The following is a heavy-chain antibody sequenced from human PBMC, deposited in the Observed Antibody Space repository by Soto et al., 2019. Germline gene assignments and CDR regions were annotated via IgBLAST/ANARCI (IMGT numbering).Heavy chain of an antibody. CDR1: GGSVSSSGSHY. D-gene: IGHD1-26*01. J-gene: IGHJ4*02. V-gene: IGHV4-61*01. CDR3: ARLGGSYAVPHFDY. CDR2: IYYSGTT. Sequence: SETLSLTCTVSGGSVSSSGSHYWTWIRQPPGKGLEWMGYIYYSGTTTNYNPSLKSRVTLSVDTSKNQFSLKLSSVTAADTAVYYCARLGGSYAVPHFDYWGQGTLVTVSS.